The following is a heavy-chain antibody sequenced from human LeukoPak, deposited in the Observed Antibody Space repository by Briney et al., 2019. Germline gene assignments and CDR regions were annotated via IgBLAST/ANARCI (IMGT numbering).Heavy chain of an antibody. CDR3: ARDVDSGYCSSTSCPSWYFDY. V-gene: IGHV3-30-3*01. Sequence: PGRSLRLSCAASGFTFSSYAMHWVRQAPGKGLEWVAVISYDGSNKYYADSVKGRFTISRDNSKNTLYLQMNSLRAEDTAVYYCARDVDSGYCSSTSCPSWYFDYWGQGTLVTVSS. CDR2: ISYDGSNK. D-gene: IGHD2-2*03. J-gene: IGHJ4*02. CDR1: GFTFSSYA.